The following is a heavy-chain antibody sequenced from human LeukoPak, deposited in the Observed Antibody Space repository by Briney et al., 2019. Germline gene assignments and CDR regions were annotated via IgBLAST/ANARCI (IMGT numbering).Heavy chain of an antibody. V-gene: IGHV4-34*01. CDR2: INHSGST. CDR3: ARAPYYMDV. Sequence: SETLSLTCAVYGGSFSGYYWSWVRQPPGKGLEWIGEINHSGSTNYSPSLRSRVTISVDTSNNRFSLKLSSVTAADRDVYYCARAPYYMDVWGKGTTVTVSS. J-gene: IGHJ6*03. CDR1: GGSFSGYY.